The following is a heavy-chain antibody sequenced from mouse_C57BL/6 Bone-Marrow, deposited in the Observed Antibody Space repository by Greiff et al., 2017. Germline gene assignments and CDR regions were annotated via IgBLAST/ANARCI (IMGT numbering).Heavy chain of an antibody. Sequence: QVQLQQPGAELVRPGSSVKLSCKASGYTFTSYWMHWVKQRPIQGLEWIGNIDPSDSETHYNQKFKDKATLTVDKSSSTAYMQLSSLTSEDSAVYYCARNYDGCPWVAYWGQGTLVTVSA. J-gene: IGHJ3*01. CDR2: IDPSDSET. CDR3: ARNYDGCPWVAY. D-gene: IGHD2-3*01. V-gene: IGHV1-52*01. CDR1: GYTFTSYW.